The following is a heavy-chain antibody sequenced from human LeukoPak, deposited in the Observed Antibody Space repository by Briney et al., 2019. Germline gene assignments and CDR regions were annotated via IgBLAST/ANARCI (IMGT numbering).Heavy chain of an antibody. CDR1: GGSFSGYY. V-gene: IGHV4-34*01. CDR3: AREEDSAGAFDI. Sequence: SETLSLTCAVYGGSFSGYYWSWIRQPPGKGLEWIGEINHSGSTNYNPSLKSRVTISVDTSKNQFSPKLSSVTAADTAVYYCAREEDSAGAFDIWGQGTMVTVSS. J-gene: IGHJ3*02. CDR2: INHSGST.